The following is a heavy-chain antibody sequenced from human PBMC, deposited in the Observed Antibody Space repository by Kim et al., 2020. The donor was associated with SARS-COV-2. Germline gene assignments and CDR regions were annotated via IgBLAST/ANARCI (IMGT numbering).Heavy chain of an antibody. CDR1: GYTFTSYG. Sequence: ASVKVSCKASGYTFTSYGISWVRQAPGQGLEWMGWISAYNGNTNYAQKLQGRVTMTTDTSTSTAYMELRSLRSDDTAVYYCARDPPLWEYPLLGPYSDYDHHYYGMDVWGQRTTVTVS. V-gene: IGHV1-18*04. CDR2: ISAYNGNT. CDR3: ARDPPLWEYPLLGPYSDYDHHYYGMDV. J-gene: IGHJ6*02. D-gene: IGHD2-2*01.